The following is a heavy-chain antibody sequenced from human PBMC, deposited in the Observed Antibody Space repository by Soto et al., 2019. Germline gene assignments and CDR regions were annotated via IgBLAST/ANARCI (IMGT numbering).Heavy chain of an antibody. V-gene: IGHV4-59*01. J-gene: IGHJ4*02. Sequence: PSETLSLTCTVSGGSISSYYWSWIRQPPGKGLEWIGYIYYSGSTNYNPSLKSRVTISVDTSKNQFSLKLSSVTAADTAVYYCASLAVAGTGGYFDYWGQGTLVTVSA. CDR1: GGSISSYY. CDR2: IYYSGST. D-gene: IGHD6-19*01. CDR3: ASLAVAGTGGYFDY.